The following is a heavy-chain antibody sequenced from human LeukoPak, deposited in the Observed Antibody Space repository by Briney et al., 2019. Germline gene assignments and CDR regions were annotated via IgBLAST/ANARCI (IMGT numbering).Heavy chain of an antibody. Sequence: GRSLRLSCAASGFTFSSYGMHWVRQAPGKGLEWVAVIWYDGSNKYYADSVKGRFTISRDNSKNTLYLQMNSLRAEDTAVYYCARDDDYGDYASDYWGQGTLVTVSS. V-gene: IGHV3-33*01. D-gene: IGHD4-17*01. CDR2: IWYDGSNK. CDR3: ARDDDYGDYASDY. CDR1: GFTFSSYG. J-gene: IGHJ4*02.